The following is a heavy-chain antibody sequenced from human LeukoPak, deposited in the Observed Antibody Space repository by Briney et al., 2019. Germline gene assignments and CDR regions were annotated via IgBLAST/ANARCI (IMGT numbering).Heavy chain of an antibody. Sequence: GGSLRLSCAASGFTFSSFGMHWVRQAPGKGLEWVAVIWYDASNKYYADSVKGRFTISRDNSKNTLFLQMNSLRDDDTAVYYCARERRDGYKFYYNYYGMDVWGQGTTVTVSS. V-gene: IGHV3-33*01. J-gene: IGHJ6*02. D-gene: IGHD5-24*01. CDR2: IWYDASNK. CDR1: GFTFSSFG. CDR3: ARERRDGYKFYYNYYGMDV.